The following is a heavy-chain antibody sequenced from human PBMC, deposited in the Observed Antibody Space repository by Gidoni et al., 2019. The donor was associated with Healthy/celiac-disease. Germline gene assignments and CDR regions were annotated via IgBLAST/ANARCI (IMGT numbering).Heavy chain of an antibody. CDR1: GFTFSSYA. J-gene: IGHJ4*02. Sequence: QVLLVESAVGVVQPGSSLRPSCSSSGFTFSSYAMHCVRQAPGKGIEWVAVISYDGSNKYYADSVKGRFTISRDNSKNTLYLQMNSMRAEDTAVYYCARARSDVRFDYWGQGTLVTVSS. CDR3: ARARSDVRFDY. CDR2: ISYDGSNK. V-gene: IGHV3-30*01.